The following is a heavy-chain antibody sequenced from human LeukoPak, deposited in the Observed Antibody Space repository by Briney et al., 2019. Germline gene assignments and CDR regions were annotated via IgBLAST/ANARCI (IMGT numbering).Heavy chain of an antibody. CDR3: ARDGNPRDGHSYGCGFDP. V-gene: IGHV3-48*03. CDR1: GFTFSSYE. CDR2: ISSSGSTI. D-gene: IGHD5-18*01. Sequence: GGSLRLSCAASGFTFSSYEMNWVRQAPGKGLEWVSYISSSGSTIYYADPVKGRFTIATDNAKNSLYLQMNSLRAEDTAVYYCARDGNPRDGHSYGCGFDPWGQGTLVTVSS. J-gene: IGHJ5*02.